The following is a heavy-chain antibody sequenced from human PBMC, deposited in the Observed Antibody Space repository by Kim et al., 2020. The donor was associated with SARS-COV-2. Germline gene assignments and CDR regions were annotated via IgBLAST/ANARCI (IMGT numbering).Heavy chain of an antibody. CDR1: GYSFTDYY. D-gene: IGHD6-25*01. Sequence: ASVKVSCKASGYSFTDYYIHWVRQAPGQGLEWMGRINPNTGATWYAQKFQGRVTLTTDRSGTAYMDLGRLTSDDTAAYYCARWMEGSGGNLGRYYGMDVW. CDR2: INPNTGAT. CDR3: ARWMEGSGGNLGRYYGMDV. J-gene: IGHJ6*01. V-gene: IGHV1-2*06.